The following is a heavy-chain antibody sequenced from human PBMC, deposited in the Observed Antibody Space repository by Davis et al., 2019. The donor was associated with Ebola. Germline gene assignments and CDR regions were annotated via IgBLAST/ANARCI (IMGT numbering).Heavy chain of an antibody. D-gene: IGHD1-26*01. CDR2: IYYSGST. CDR1: GGTISSGRYY. CDR3: AGEGGRPRPVYYYGMDV. Sequence: PSETLSLTCTVSGGTISSGRYYWSWMRDPPGKGLEWIGYIYYSGSTNYNHSLKSRVTISVDTSKNQFSLKLSSVTAADTAVYYCAGEGGRPRPVYYYGMDVWGQGTTVTVSS. V-gene: IGHV4-61*01. J-gene: IGHJ6*02.